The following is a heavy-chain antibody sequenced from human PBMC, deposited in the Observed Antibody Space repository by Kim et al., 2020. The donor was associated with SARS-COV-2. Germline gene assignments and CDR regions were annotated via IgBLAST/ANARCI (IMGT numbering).Heavy chain of an antibody. V-gene: IGHV3-74*01. Sequence: GGSLRLSCTASGFTFSAYWMHWVRQAPGKGLVWVSRITDTGNVQSYADSVKGRFTSSRDNAKNTLYLQMNSLRAEDTAVYYCARDWGVPDQDWHFDLWGRGTLVTVS. J-gene: IGHJ2*01. CDR1: GFTFSAYW. D-gene: IGHD3-16*01. CDR3: ARDWGVPDQDWHFDL. CDR2: ITDTGNVQ.